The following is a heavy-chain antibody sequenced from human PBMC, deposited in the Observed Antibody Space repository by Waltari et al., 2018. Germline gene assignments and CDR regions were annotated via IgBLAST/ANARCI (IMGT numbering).Heavy chain of an antibody. CDR2: ISSSSSYI. J-gene: IGHJ4*02. CDR1: GFTFSSYS. CDR3: ARDPGGVAAHSFDY. Sequence: EVQLVESGGGLVKPGGSLRLSCAASGFTFSSYSMNWVRQAPGKGLEWVSSISSSSSYIYYADSVKGRFTISRDNAKNSLYLQMNSLRAEDTAVYYCARDPGGVAAHSFDYWGQGTLVTVSS. D-gene: IGHD6-6*01. V-gene: IGHV3-21*01.